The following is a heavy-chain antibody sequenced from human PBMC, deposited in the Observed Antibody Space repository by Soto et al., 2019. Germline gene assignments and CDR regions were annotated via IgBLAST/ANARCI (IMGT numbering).Heavy chain of an antibody. J-gene: IGHJ4*02. CDR2: ISAYNGNK. Sequence: QVQLVQSGAEVKKPGASVKVSCKASGYTFTRYGISWVRPAPGQGLEWMGWISAYNGNKTYAQKLQGRVSMTTDTPTSTAYMELRSLRADDTAVYYCARDLGQQLFDYWGQGTLVTVSS. CDR3: ARDLGQQLFDY. V-gene: IGHV1-18*01. CDR1: GYTFTRYG. D-gene: IGHD6-13*01.